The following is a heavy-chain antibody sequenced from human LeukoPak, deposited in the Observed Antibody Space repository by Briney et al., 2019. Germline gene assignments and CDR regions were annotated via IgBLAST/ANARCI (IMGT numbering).Heavy chain of an antibody. CDR1: GVSISSSNSY. J-gene: IGHJ5*02. Sequence: PSETLSLTCTVSGVSISSSNSYWGWIRQPPGKGLEWIGSIYYSGNTYYNASLKSRVTISVDTSKNQFSLKLTSVTAADTAVYYCGSGKIFQYFDWHNNWFDPWGQGTLVTVSS. CDR3: GSGKIFQYFDWHNNWFDP. CDR2: IYYSGNT. V-gene: IGHV4-39*01. D-gene: IGHD3-9*01.